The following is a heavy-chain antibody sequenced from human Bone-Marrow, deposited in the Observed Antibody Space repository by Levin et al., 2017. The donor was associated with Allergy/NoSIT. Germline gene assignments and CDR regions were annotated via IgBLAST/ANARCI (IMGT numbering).Heavy chain of an antibody. CDR3: ARVVSDYPNGHYYYMDV. D-gene: IGHD4-11*01. V-gene: IGHV3-21*01. Sequence: GGSLRLSCAASGFTFSSYSMNWVRQAPGKGLEWVSSISSSSSYIYYADSVKGRFTISRDNAKNSLYLQMNSLRAEDTAVYYCARVVSDYPNGHYYYMDVWGKGTTVTVSS. CDR2: ISSSSSYI. J-gene: IGHJ6*03. CDR1: GFTFSSYS.